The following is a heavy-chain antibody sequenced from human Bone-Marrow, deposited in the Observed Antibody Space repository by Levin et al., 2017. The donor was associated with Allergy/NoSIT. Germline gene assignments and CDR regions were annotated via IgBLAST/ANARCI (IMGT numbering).Heavy chain of an antibody. Sequence: ASVKVSCKASGDTFSSYDINWVRQASGQGLEGMGWMNPKSGNTVYAQKFQGRVTMTRNTSISTAYMDLSSLRSDDTAVYYWAPGQGHLVGPPWGQGALVTVSS. CDR1: GDTFSSYD. J-gene: IGHJ5*02. CDR3: APGQGHLVGPP. CDR2: MNPKSGNT. D-gene: IGHD6-6*01. V-gene: IGHV1-8*01.